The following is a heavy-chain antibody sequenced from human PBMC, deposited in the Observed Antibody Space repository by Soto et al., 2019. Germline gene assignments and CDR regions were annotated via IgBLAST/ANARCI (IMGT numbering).Heavy chain of an antibody. D-gene: IGHD5-12*01. CDR1: GGLFSVFS. CDR3: ATIRVRGGPLRFED. CDR2: VLPITGST. Sequence: QVQLVQSGAEVKKPGSSVKVSCKTSGGLFSVFSFNWVRQAPGQGFEWMGGVLPITGSTDYAQKFQGRLTITADRSTSTIYMELSRLTSDDTANYYCATIRVRGGPLRFEDGGQGTLISVSS. V-gene: IGHV1-69*06. J-gene: IGHJ4*01.